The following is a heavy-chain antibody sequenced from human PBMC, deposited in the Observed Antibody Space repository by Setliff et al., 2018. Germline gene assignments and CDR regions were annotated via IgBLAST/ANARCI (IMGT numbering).Heavy chain of an antibody. Sequence: SETLSLTCTVSGGSISSGSNYWSWIRQPAGRGLEWIGHIDPSGNTNYHPSLKSRVTISVDTSKNQFSLKLSSVTAADTAVYYCARGERVGGFDYWGQGTLVTVSS. V-gene: IGHV4-61*09. CDR3: ARGERVGGFDY. D-gene: IGHD1-26*01. CDR1: GGSISSGSNY. CDR2: IDPSGNT. J-gene: IGHJ4*02.